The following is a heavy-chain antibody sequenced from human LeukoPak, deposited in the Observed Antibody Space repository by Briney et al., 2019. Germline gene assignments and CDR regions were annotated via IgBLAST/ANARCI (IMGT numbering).Heavy chain of an antibody. Sequence: PGGSLRLSCAASGFTFSNYNMNWIRQAPGKGLEWVSYISSRGPTTYYADSVKGRFTISRDNAKNSLFLQMHSLRDEDTAVYYCARGVGVVEFAMLSFDPWGQGTLVTVSS. CDR2: ISSRGPTT. V-gene: IGHV3-48*02. D-gene: IGHD2-2*01. CDR1: GFTFSNYN. CDR3: ARGVGVVEFAMLSFDP. J-gene: IGHJ5*02.